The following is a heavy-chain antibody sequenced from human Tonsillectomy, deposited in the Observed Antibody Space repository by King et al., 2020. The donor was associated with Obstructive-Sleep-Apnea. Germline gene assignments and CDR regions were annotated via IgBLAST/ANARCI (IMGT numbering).Heavy chain of an antibody. CDR1: GGSFRINY. CDR2: GYSTGST. V-gene: IGHV4-59*01. CDR3: ARGLAVAGAEIFPN. Sequence: LQLQESGPGLVKPSETLSLSCSVSGGSFRINYWSWIRQSPGKGLEWIGCGYSTGSTNYNPSLESRVTISLDTSKNEFSLSLSSVTAADTAVYYCARGLAVAGAEIFPNWGQGALVIVSS. J-gene: IGHJ1*01. D-gene: IGHD6-19*01.